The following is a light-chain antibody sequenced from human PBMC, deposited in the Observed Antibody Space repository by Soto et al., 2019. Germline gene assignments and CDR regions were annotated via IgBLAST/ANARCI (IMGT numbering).Light chain of an antibody. CDR2: HVT. J-gene: IGLJ1*01. CDR1: SRDVGAYEY. Sequence: QSALTQPPSASGSPGQSVTISCTGTSRDVGAYEYVSWYQQHPGKAPKLIIYHVTKRPSGVPDRFSASKSGNTASLTVSGLQAADEADYYCASYAGITFYVFGTGTKLTVL. V-gene: IGLV2-8*01. CDR3: ASYAGITFYV.